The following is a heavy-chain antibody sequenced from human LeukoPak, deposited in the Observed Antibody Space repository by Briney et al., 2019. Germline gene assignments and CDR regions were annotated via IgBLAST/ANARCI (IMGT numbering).Heavy chain of an antibody. Sequence: GGSLRLSCEASGFTFRSYSMNWVRQAPGKGLEWVSYISSNSGTVYYADSVKGRFTIARDNAENSVYLQMNNLRAEDTAVYYCARHSYSSSSAPIDYWGQGTLVTVSS. V-gene: IGHV3-48*04. J-gene: IGHJ4*02. CDR3: ARHSYSSSSAPIDY. CDR1: GFTFRSYS. D-gene: IGHD6-6*01. CDR2: ISSNSGTV.